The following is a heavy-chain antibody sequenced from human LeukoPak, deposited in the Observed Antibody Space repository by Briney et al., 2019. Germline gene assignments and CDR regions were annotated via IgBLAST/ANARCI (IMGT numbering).Heavy chain of an antibody. V-gene: IGHV4-34*01. CDR2: INHSGST. CDR1: GGSFSGYY. D-gene: IGHD2-8*02. CDR3: ARDLVRGQHSNWFDP. Sequence: SETLSLTCAVYGGSFSGYYWSWIRQPPGKGLEWIGEINHSGSTNYNPSLKSRVTISVDTSKNQFSLKLSSVTAADTAVYYCARDLVRGQHSNWFDPWGQGTLVTVSS. J-gene: IGHJ5*02.